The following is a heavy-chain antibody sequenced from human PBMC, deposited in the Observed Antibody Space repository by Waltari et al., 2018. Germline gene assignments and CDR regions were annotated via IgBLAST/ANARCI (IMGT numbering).Heavy chain of an antibody. CDR1: GYTFTGSY. V-gene: IGHV1-2*06. CDR2: INPNRCGT. Sequence: QVQLVQSGAEVKKPGASVKVSCKALGYTFTGSYMHWVRQAPGHGLEWMGRINPNRCGTNYAQKFQGRVTMTRDTSISTAYMELSRLRSDDTAVYYCARDPTEFRDSSGYWYFDLWGRGTLVTVSS. J-gene: IGHJ2*01. CDR3: ARDPTEFRDSSGYWYFDL. D-gene: IGHD3-22*01.